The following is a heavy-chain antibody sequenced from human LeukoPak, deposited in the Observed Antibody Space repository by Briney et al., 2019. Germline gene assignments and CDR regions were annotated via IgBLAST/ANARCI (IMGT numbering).Heavy chain of an antibody. V-gene: IGHV1-18*01. CDR3: ARAGGFYDFWSGYYTRSYYYYMDV. CDR1: GYTFTSYG. Sequence: ASVKVSCKASGYTFTSYGISWVRQAPGQGLEWMGWISAYNGKTNYAQKLQGRVTMTTDTSTSTAYMELRSLRSDDTAVYYCARAGGFYDFWSGYYTRSYYYYMDVWGKGTTVTVSS. D-gene: IGHD3-3*01. J-gene: IGHJ6*03. CDR2: ISAYNGKT.